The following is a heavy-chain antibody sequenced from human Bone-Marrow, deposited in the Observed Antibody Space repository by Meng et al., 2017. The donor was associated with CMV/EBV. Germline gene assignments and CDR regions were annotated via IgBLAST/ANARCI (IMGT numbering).Heavy chain of an antibody. J-gene: IGHJ6*02. CDR2: MRYDGSVE. V-gene: IGHV3-30*02. CDR3: AKETTDVDSGMDV. D-gene: IGHD4-17*01. Sequence: GESLKISCVTSGFTLNNSGMHWVRQAPGKGLEWVAFMRYDGSVEYYADSVKGRFIMSREYSRNIVYLHMNTLRPEDTAVYYCAKETTDVDSGMDVWGQGTTVTVSS. CDR1: GFTLNNSG.